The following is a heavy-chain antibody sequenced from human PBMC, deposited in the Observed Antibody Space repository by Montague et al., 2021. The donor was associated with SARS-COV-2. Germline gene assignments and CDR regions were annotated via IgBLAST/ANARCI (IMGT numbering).Heavy chain of an antibody. J-gene: IGHJ3*02. D-gene: IGHD1-26*01. CDR3: ARIWGATRGYACDI. Sequence: KWLSLIDWADAKYYSTSLKTSLTISKDTSKNQVVLTMTNMDPVDTATYYCARIWGATRGYACDIWGQGIRVTVSS. V-gene: IGHV2-70*01. CDR2: IDWADAK.